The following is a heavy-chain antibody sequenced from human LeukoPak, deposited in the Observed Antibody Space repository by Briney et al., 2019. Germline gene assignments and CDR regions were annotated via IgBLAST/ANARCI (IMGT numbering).Heavy chain of an antibody. D-gene: IGHD5-12*01. V-gene: IGHV4-34*01. CDR1: GGSFSGYY. CDR3: ASFEWIGSLFYYYGMDV. Sequence: SETLSLTCAVYGGSFSGYYWSWIRQPPGKGLEWIGEISHSGSTYYNPSLKSRVTISVDTSKNQFSLKLSSVTAADTAVYYCASFEWIGSLFYYYGMDVWGQGTTVTVSS. CDR2: ISHSGST. J-gene: IGHJ6*02.